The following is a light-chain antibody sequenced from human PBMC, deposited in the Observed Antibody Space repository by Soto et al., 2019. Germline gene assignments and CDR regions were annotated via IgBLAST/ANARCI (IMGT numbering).Light chain of an antibody. CDR1: QDVSNN. V-gene: IGKV3-15*01. Sequence: ETVMTQSPATLSVSPGERATLSCRASQDVSNNLAWYQQKPGQAPRLLIYGASTRATGIPARFSGGGSGTELTLTITLLQSDDFAVYYCQQSHNWPPFTFGGGNQVEI. J-gene: IGKJ4*01. CDR3: QQSHNWPPFT. CDR2: GAS.